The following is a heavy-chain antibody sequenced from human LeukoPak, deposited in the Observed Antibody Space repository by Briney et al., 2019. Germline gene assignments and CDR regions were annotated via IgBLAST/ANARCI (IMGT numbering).Heavy chain of an antibody. Sequence: GGSLRLSCAASGFTFGSYAMGWVRRAPEKGLEWVSAISSSGASKYYADSVKGRFTISRDNSKNTLYLQMNSLRAEDTAVYYCAKVRRVVAAPFDPWGQGTLVTVSS. V-gene: IGHV3-23*01. CDR1: GFTFGSYA. CDR3: AKVRRVVAAPFDP. CDR2: ISSSGASK. D-gene: IGHD2-15*01. J-gene: IGHJ5*02.